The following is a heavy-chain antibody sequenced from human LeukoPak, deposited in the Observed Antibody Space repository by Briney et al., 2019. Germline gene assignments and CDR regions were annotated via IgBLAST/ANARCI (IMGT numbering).Heavy chain of an antibody. CDR3: ARGARPDY. J-gene: IGHJ4*02. Sequence: SETLSLTCTVSGGSISSYYWSWIRQPPGKGLEWIGYIYYSGSTNYNPSLKSRVTISVDTSKNQFSLKLSSVTAADTAVYYRARGARPDYWGQGTLVTVSS. D-gene: IGHD6-6*01. CDR2: IYYSGST. V-gene: IGHV4-59*01. CDR1: GGSISSYY.